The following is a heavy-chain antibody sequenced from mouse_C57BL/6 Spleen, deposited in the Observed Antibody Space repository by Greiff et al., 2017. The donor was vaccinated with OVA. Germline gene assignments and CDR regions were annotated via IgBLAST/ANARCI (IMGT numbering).Heavy chain of an antibody. CDR3: AGWGGTPYFFDY. CDR2: IDPETGGT. V-gene: IGHV1-15*01. J-gene: IGHJ2*01. CDR1: GYTFTDYE. Sequence: VQLQQSGAELVRPGASVTLSCKASGYTFTDYEMHWVKQTPVHGLEWIGAIDPETGGTAYNQKFKGKAILTADKTSSTAYMELRSLTSEDSAVYYCAGWGGTPYFFDYWGQGTTLTVSS.